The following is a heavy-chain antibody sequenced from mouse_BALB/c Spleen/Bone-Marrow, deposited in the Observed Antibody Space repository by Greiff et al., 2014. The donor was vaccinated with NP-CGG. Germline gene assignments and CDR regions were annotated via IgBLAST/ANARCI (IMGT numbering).Heavy chain of an antibody. V-gene: IGHV10-1*02. J-gene: IGHJ4*01. CDR3: VRHMDY. Sequence: VQLKESGGGLVQPKGSLELSCAASGFTFNTYAMNWVRQAPGKGLEWVARIRSKSNNYATYYADSVKDRFTISRDDSQSMLYLQMNNLKTEDTAMYYCVRHMDYWGQGTSVTVSS. CDR1: GFTFNTYA. CDR2: IRSKSNNYAT.